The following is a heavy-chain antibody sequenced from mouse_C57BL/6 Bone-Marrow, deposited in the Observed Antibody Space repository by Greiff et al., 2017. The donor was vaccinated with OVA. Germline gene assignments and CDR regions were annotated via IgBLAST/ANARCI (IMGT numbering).Heavy chain of an antibody. J-gene: IGHJ2*01. Sequence: VKLQESGAELARPGASVKLSCKASGYTFTSYGISWVKQRTGQGLEWIGEIYPRSGNTYYNEKFKGKATLTADKSSSTAYMELRNLTSEDSAVYFCARSLYDYDYWGQGTTLTVSS. CDR1: GYTFTSYG. CDR2: IYPRSGNT. D-gene: IGHD2-4*01. V-gene: IGHV1-81*01. CDR3: ARSLYDYDY.